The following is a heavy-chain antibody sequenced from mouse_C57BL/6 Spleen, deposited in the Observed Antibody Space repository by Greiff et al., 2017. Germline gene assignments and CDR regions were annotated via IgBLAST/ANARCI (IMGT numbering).Heavy chain of an antibody. Sequence: LQESGAELARPGASVKMSCKASGYTFTSYTMHWVKQRPGQGLEWIGYINPSSGYTKYNQKFKDKATLTADKSSSTAYMQLSSLTSEDSAVYYCANYYGSSYVEWYFDVWGTGTTVTVSS. CDR3: ANYYGSSYVEWYFDV. CDR2: INPSSGYT. D-gene: IGHD1-1*01. J-gene: IGHJ1*03. CDR1: GYTFTSYT. V-gene: IGHV1-4*01.